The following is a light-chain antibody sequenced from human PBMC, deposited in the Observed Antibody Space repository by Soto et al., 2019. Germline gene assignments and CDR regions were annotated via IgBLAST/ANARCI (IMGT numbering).Light chain of an antibody. Sequence: AIRMTQSPSSFSASRGDRGTITCGASQGISSYLAWYQQKPGKAPKXMIYAASTLQSGVPSRFSGSRSGTDFTLTISSLQPSDFATYYCQQYNTYPLTFGGGTKVDIK. CDR2: AAS. CDR3: QQYNTYPLT. J-gene: IGKJ4*01. V-gene: IGKV1-8*01. CDR1: QGISSY.